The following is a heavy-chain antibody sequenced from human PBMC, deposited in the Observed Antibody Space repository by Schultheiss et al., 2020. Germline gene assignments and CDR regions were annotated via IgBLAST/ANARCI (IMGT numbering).Heavy chain of an antibody. CDR3: ARAYGDYLLWYYYGMDV. CDR2: IYYSGST. CDR1: GGSISSGGYY. V-gene: IGHV4-31*03. Sequence: SETLSLTCTVSGGSISSGGYYWSWIRQHPGKGLEWIGYIYYSGSTYYNPSLKSRVTISVDTSKNQFSLKLSSVTAADTAVYYCARAYGDYLLWYYYGMDVWGQGTTVTVYS. J-gene: IGHJ6*02. D-gene: IGHD4-17*01.